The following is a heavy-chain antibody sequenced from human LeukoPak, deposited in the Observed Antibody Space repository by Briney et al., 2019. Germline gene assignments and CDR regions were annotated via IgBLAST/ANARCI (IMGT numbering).Heavy chain of an antibody. CDR1: GFTFSPYT. J-gene: IGHJ6*04. Sequence: EGSLRLSCAASGFTFSPYTMHWVRQAPGKGLEFVSAIIGDGITTYYADSVKGRFTVSRDNSKSTLYLQMGSLTAEDMAVYYCARERAGYYLDVWGKGTTVTVFS. D-gene: IGHD3-9*01. V-gene: IGHV3-64*02. CDR2: IIGDGITT. CDR3: ARERAGYYLDV.